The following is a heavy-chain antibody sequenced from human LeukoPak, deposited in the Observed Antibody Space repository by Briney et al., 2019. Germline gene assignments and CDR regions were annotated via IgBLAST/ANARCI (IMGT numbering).Heavy chain of an antibody. CDR1: GFTFTNYG. Sequence: GGSLRLSCAASGFTFTNYGMQWVRQAPGKGLEWVAVVSHDGSTTFYADSVKGRFTISRDNSKNTLDLQMDSLRPQDTAVYYCAKEPNPYSSGWYFQDWGQGTLVTVSS. J-gene: IGHJ1*01. CDR2: VSHDGSTT. V-gene: IGHV3-30*18. D-gene: IGHD6-25*01. CDR3: AKEPNPYSSGWYFQD.